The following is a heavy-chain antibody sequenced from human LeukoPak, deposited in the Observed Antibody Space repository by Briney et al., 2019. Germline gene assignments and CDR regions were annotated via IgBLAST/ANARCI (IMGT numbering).Heavy chain of an antibody. CDR2: IYYSGST. V-gene: IGHV4-59*01. D-gene: IGHD1-26*01. CDR3: ARGGSIVGATPHDAFDI. J-gene: IGHJ3*02. CDR1: AAPITSYY. Sequence: SKTLSLTCTVSAAPITSYYWSWIRQPPGKGLEWIGYIYYSGSTNYNPSLKSRVAISVDTSKNQVSLRLSSVTAADTAVYYCARGGSIVGATPHDAFDIRGQGTVVTVS.